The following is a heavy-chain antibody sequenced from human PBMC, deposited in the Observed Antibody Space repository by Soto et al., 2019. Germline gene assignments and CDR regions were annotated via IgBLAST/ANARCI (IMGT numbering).Heavy chain of an antibody. CDR2: ISAYNGNT. CDR1: GYTFTSYG. V-gene: IGHV1-18*01. CDR3: ARDQGYYDFWSGYYTKWFDP. Sequence: ASVKVSCKASGYTFTSYGISWVRQAPGQGLEWMGWISAYNGNTNYAQKLQGRVTMTTDTSTSTAYMELRSLRSDDTAVYYCARDQGYYDFWSGYYTKWFDPWGQGTLVTVSS. J-gene: IGHJ5*02. D-gene: IGHD3-3*01.